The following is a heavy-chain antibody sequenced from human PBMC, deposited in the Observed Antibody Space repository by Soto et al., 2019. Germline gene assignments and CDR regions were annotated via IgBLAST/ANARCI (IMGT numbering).Heavy chain of an antibody. CDR2: IYYDGST. J-gene: IGHJ6*04. Sequence: PSETLSLTCTVSGASISSGTFYWGWIRQPPGKGLESIANIYYDGSTYYNPSLTSRCTISLDASKNQFSLTLNSVTATDTAVYQCAGVSGSYYYGMEVWGEGTRVTVSS. CDR3: AGVSGSYYYGMEV. D-gene: IGHD1-26*01. CDR1: GASISSGTFY. V-gene: IGHV4-39*07.